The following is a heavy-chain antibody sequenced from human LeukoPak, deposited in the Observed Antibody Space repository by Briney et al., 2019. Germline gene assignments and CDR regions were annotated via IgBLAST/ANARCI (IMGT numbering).Heavy chain of an antibody. Sequence: PSETLSLTCTVSGYSISSGYYWGWIRQPPGKGLEWIGSIYHSGSTYYNPSLKSRVTISVDTSKNQFSLKLSSVTAADTAVYYCARERYYDSSGYYYYYYMDVWGKGTTVTVSS. D-gene: IGHD3-22*01. CDR2: IYHSGST. CDR1: GYSISSGYY. J-gene: IGHJ6*03. CDR3: ARERYYDSSGYYYYYYMDV. V-gene: IGHV4-38-2*02.